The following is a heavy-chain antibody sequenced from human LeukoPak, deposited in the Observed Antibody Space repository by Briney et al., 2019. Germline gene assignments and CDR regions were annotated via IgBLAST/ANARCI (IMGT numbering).Heavy chain of an antibody. CDR2: IYTSGST. CDR1: GGSIRSHY. V-gene: IGHV4-4*07. J-gene: IGHJ6*03. D-gene: IGHD3-22*01. Sequence: PSETLSLTCTVSGGSIRSHYWSWIRQSAGKGLEWIGRIYTSGSTNYNPSLKSRVTMSVDTSKNQFSLKLSSVTAADTAVHYCARDLEGRYYDSSGYYYYYYMDVWGKGTTVTVSS. CDR3: ARDLEGRYYDSSGYYYYYYMDV.